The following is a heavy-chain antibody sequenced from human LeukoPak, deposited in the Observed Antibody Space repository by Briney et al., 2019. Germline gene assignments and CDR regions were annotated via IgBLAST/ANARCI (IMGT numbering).Heavy chain of an antibody. D-gene: IGHD6-13*01. CDR2: INPNSGGI. CDR1: GYTFTSYA. J-gene: IGHJ4*02. CDR3: ARGIAALDY. V-gene: IGHV1-2*02. Sequence: ASVKVSCKASGYTFTSYAMNWVRQAPGQGLEWMGWINPNSGGINYAQKFQGRVTMTRDTSISTAYMELSRLRSDDTAVYYCARGIAALDYWGQGTLVTVSS.